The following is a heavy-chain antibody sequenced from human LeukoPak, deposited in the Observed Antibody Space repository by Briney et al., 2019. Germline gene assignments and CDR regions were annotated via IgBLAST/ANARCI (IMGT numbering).Heavy chain of an antibody. Sequence: PGGSLRLSCAASGYTFSSYWMSWVRQAPGKGLEWVANIKQDGSEKYYVDSVKGRFTISRDNAKNSLYLQMNSLRAEDTAVYYCARDQYGGYDPFDYWGQGTLVTVSS. CDR1: GYTFSSYW. CDR2: IKQDGSEK. CDR3: ARDQYGGYDPFDY. D-gene: IGHD5-12*01. V-gene: IGHV3-7*01. J-gene: IGHJ4*02.